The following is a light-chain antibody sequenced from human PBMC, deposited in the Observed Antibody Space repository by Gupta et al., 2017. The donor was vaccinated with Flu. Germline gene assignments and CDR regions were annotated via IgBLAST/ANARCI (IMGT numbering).Light chain of an antibody. CDR2: EVI. Sequence: QSALTQPASVSGSPGQSITISCTGTSSDVGGYNYVSWYQHHPGKAPKLMIYEVINRPSGVSNRFSGSKSGNKASLTISGLQAEDEADYYCSSYTSSNSLEFGGGTKLTVL. CDR3: SSYTSSNSLE. V-gene: IGLV2-14*01. CDR1: SSDVGGYNY. J-gene: IGLJ3*02.